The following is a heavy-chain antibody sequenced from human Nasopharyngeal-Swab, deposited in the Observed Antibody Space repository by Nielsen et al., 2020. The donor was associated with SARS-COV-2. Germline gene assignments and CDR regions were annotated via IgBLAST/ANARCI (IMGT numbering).Heavy chain of an antibody. Sequence: RKAPGKRLVWIGEINNSGSTNYNPSLKNRVTISVDTSKYKFSLKLSSVTAADTAVYYCARSPGGYYDSSGYFDYWGQGTLVTVSS. J-gene: IGHJ4*01. CDR3: ARSPGGYYDSSGYFDY. CDR2: INNSGST. V-gene: IGHV4-34*01. D-gene: IGHD3-22*01.